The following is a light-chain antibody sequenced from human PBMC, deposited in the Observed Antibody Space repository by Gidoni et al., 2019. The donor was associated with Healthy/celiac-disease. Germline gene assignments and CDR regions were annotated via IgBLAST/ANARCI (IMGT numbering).Light chain of an antibody. V-gene: IGKV2D-29*02. CDR1: QSLLHRDGKTY. J-gene: IGKJ2*01. CDR3: MQSRQLPPYT. Sequence: DMVMTQTPLSLSVTPGQPASISCKSSQSLLHRDGKTYLYWYLQKPGQSPQLLIYEVSNRSSGVPDRFSGSGSGTDFTLKISLVEAEDVGVYYCMQSRQLPPYTFGQGTKLEIK. CDR2: EVS.